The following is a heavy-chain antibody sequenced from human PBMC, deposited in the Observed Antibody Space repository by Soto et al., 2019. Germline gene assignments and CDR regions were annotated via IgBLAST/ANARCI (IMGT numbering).Heavy chain of an antibody. CDR1: GGSISSGDYY. J-gene: IGHJ6*02. Sequence: QVQLQESGPGLVKPSQTLSLTCTVSGGSISSGDYYWSWIRQPPGKGLEWIGYIYYSGSTYHSPSLKRRVTVSVDTSKNHFSLKLSSVPVADTAVYYCARARCGFWSGYYWHASMDVWGHGTTVTVSS. V-gene: IGHV4-30-4*01. D-gene: IGHD3-3*01. CDR3: ARARCGFWSGYYWHASMDV. CDR2: IYYSGST.